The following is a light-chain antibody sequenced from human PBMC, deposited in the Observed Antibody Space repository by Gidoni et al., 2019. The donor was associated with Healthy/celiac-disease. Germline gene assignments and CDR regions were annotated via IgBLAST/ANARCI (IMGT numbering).Light chain of an antibody. V-gene: IGKV3-11*01. J-gene: IGKJ3*01. CDR3: QQRSNWPPFT. Sequence: EIVLTQSPATLSLSPGERATLSCRASQSVSSYLAWYQQKPGQAPRLLISYASNRATGIPARFSGSGSVTDFTLTISSLEPEDFAVYYCQQRSNWPPFTFGPGTKVDIK. CDR1: QSVSSY. CDR2: YAS.